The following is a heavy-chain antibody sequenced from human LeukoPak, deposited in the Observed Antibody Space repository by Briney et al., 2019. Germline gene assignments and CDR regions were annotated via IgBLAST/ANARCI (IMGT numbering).Heavy chain of an antibody. Sequence: GGSLRLSCAASGFTFSSYGMHWVRQAPGKGLEWVAFIRYDGSNKYYADSVKGRFTISRDNSKNTLYLQMNSLRAEDTAVYYCAASYQLRDAFDIWGQGTMVTVSS. V-gene: IGHV3-30*02. CDR2: IRYDGSNK. J-gene: IGHJ3*02. CDR3: AASYQLRDAFDI. D-gene: IGHD2-2*01. CDR1: GFTFSSYG.